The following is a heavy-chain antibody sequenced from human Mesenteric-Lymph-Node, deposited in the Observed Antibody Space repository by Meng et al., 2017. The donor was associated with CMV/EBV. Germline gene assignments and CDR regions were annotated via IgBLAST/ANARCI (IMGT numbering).Heavy chain of an antibody. CDR2: IKQDGSET. CDR1: GFTFSTYW. J-gene: IGHJ6*02. CDR3: ARQKCGGDCDMDV. V-gene: IGHV3-7*01. D-gene: IGHD2-21*01. Sequence: GESLKISCAASGFTFSTYWMSWVRQVPGKGLEWVANIKQDGSETYYVESVKGRFTISRNNAKNSLFLQMDGLRAEDTAVYYCARQKCGGDCDMDVWGQGTTVTVSS.